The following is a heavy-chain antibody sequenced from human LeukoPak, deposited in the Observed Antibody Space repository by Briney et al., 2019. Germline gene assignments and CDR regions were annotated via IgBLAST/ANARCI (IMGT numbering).Heavy chain of an antibody. CDR2: IRNAGNT. J-gene: IGHJ6*02. D-gene: IGHD3-3*02. V-gene: IGHV3-13*01. CDR3: VRGEQHNNIWSTFGGYWLDV. CDR1: GFTFRNYD. Sequence: GGSLRLSCGASGFTFRNYDMHWVRQVPGKGLEWVSAIRNAGNTYYTDSVKGRFPISRENGRKSLYLQMDTLTDGDSAVYYWVRGEQHNNIWSTFGGYWLDVWGQGATATVSS.